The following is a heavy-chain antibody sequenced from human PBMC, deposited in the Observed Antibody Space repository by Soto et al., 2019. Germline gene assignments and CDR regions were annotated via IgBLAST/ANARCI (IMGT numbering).Heavy chain of an antibody. CDR3: ARELPPDYDYDYGMDV. V-gene: IGHV1-18*01. CDR1: GYTFTSYG. CDR2: ISAYNGNT. D-gene: IGHD5-18*01. Sequence: QVQLVQSGAEVKKPGASVKVSCKASGYTFTSYGISWVRQAPGQGLEWMGWISAYNGNTNYAQKLQGRVTMTTDTSTGTAYMELRSLRSDDTAVYYCARELPPDYDYDYGMDVWGQGTTVTVSS. J-gene: IGHJ6*02.